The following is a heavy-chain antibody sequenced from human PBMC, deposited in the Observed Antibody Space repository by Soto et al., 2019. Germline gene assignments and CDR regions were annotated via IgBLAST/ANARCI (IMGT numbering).Heavy chain of an antibody. D-gene: IGHD1-20*01. CDR3: ARSEYNLSDGARGYFDY. J-gene: IGHJ4*02. Sequence: EVQLVESGGGLVQPGGSLRLSCAASGFTFSSYEMNWVRQAPGKGLEWVSYISSSGRTIYYADSVKGRFTISRDNAKNSLYLQMNSLRAEDTAVYYCARSEYNLSDGARGYFDYWGQGTLVTVSS. V-gene: IGHV3-48*03. CDR2: ISSSGRTI. CDR1: GFTFSSYE.